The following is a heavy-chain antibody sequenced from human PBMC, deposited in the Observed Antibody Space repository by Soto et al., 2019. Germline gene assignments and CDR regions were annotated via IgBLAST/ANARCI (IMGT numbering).Heavy chain of an antibody. CDR2: MNPNSGNT. CDR3: VRGGFVRGDYDEGGDY. D-gene: IGHD2-21*02. Sequence: QVQLVQSGAEVKKPGASVKVSCKASGYTFTSYDINWVRQATGQGLEWMGWMNPNSGNTGYAQKFQGRVTMTRNTSISTAYMELSSLRSEDTAVYYCVRGGFVRGDYDEGGDYWGQGTLVTVSS. CDR1: GYTFTSYD. J-gene: IGHJ4*02. V-gene: IGHV1-8*01.